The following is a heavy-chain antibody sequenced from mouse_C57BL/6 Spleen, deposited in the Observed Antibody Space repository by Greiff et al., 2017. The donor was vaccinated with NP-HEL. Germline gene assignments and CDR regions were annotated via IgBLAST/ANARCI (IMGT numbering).Heavy chain of an antibody. CDR2: IDPSDSYT. Sequence: VQLQQPGAELVRPGTSVKLSCKASGYTFTSYWMHWVKQRPGQGLEWIGVIDPSDSYTNYNQKFKGKATLTVDTSSSTAYMQLSSLTSEDSAVYYCSYGSSYNWYFDVWGTGTTVTVSS. D-gene: IGHD1-1*01. CDR3: SYGSSYNWYFDV. J-gene: IGHJ1*03. CDR1: GYTFTSYW. V-gene: IGHV1-59*01.